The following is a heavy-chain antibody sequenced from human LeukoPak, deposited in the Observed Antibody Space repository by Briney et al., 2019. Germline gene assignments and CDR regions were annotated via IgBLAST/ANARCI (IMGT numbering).Heavy chain of an antibody. CDR2: IYPGDSDT. CDR1: GYSFTSYW. J-gene: IGHJ4*02. D-gene: IGHD4-17*01. CDR3: ATSTDYGDYTSFDY. V-gene: IGHV5-51*01. Sequence: GDSLKISCKGSGYSFTSYWIGWVRQMPGKGLEWMGIIYPGDSDTRYSPSFQGQVTISADKSISTAYLQWSSLKASDTAMYYCATSTDYGDYTSFDYWGQGTLSPSAQ.